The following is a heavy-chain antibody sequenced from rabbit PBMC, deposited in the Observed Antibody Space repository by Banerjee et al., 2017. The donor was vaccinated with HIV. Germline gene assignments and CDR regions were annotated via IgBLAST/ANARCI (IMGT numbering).Heavy chain of an antibody. D-gene: IGHD6-1*01. V-gene: IGHV1S45*01. J-gene: IGHJ4*01. CDR3: AREPTGGAGYGYDL. CDR2: IWTGSSGST. Sequence: QEQLEESGGDLVKPEGSLTLTCTPSGFSFSSTYYMCWVRQAPGKGPEWIACIWTGSSGSTYYASWAKGRFTIAKTSSTTVTLQMTSLTAADTATYFCAREPTGGAGYGYDLWGPGTLVTVS. CDR1: GFSFSSTYY.